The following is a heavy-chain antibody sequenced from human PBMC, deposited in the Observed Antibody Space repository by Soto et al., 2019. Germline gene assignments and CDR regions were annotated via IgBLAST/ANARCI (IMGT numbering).Heavy chain of an antibody. J-gene: IGHJ2*01. CDR3: VKDDRILGRRYFDL. V-gene: IGHV3-23*01. CDR1: GFTFSSYA. CDR2: ISFSDGGT. Sequence: GGSLRLSCAASGFTFSSYAMTWVSQAPGKGLEWVSSISFSDGGTYYADSVKGRLTISRDNSKNTLFLQMNSLRVEDTAVYYCVKDDRILGRRYFDLWGRGTLVTVSS. D-gene: IGHD2-15*01.